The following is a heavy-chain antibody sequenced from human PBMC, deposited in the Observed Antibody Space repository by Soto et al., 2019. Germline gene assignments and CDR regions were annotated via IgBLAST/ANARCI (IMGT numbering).Heavy chain of an antibody. J-gene: IGHJ4*02. D-gene: IGHD3-3*01. Sequence: SETLSLTCSVSGGSISNGDYYWSWIRQPPGKGLEWIGYIYYSGSTYYNPSLKSRVTMSVDTSKNQFSLRLSSVTAADTAVYYCARESNPAPSFWSSYYTGHFDSWGQGTLVTVSS. CDR3: ARESNPAPSFWSSYYTGHFDS. V-gene: IGHV4-30-4*01. CDR1: GGSISNGDYY. CDR2: IYYSGST.